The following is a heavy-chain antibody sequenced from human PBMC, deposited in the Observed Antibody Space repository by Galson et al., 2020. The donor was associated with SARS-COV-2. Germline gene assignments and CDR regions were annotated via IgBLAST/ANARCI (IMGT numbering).Heavy chain of an antibody. CDR1: GYSISSGYF. J-gene: IGHJ4*02. Sequence: SQTLSLTCAVSGYSISSGYFWGWIRQPTGKGLEWIGTIYHSGSTYYSPSLKGRVTISVDTSKNQFSLKLSSVTAADTAVYFCARHAGIVDYIYFDSWGQGTLVSVSS. D-gene: IGHD1-1*01. V-gene: IGHV4-38-2*01. CDR2: IYHSGST. CDR3: ARHAGIVDYIYFDS.